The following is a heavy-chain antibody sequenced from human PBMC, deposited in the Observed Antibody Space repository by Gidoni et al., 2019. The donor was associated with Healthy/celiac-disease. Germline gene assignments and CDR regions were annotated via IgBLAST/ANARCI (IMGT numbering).Heavy chain of an antibody. CDR3: TRDLEPFDY. CDR2: IRSKAYGGTT. Sequence: EVQLVESGGGLVQPVRSLRLSCTASGFTFGDYAMSWVRQAPGKGLEWVGFIRSKAYGGTTEYAASVKGRFTISRDDSKSIAYLQMNSLKTEDTAVYYCTRDLEPFDYWGQGTLVTVSS. CDR1: GFTFGDYA. J-gene: IGHJ4*02. V-gene: IGHV3-49*04.